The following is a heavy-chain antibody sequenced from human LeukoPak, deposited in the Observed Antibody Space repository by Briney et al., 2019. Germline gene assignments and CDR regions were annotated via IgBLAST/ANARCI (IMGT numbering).Heavy chain of an antibody. J-gene: IGHJ4*02. V-gene: IGHV3-7*01. D-gene: IGHD3-3*01. CDR1: GFTLSDYW. CDR2: IKLDGSEK. Sequence: GGSLRLSCAASGFTLSDYWMTWVRQAPGKGLEWVANIKLDGSEKYYVDSVKGRFTISRDNAKNSLYLLMNSLRAEDTALYYCARLKWSGYMDYWGQGTLVTVSS. CDR3: ARLKWSGYMDY.